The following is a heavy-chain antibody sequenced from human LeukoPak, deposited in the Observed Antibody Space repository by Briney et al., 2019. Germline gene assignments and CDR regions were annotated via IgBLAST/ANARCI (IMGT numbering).Heavy chain of an antibody. CDR1: GFTFSSYW. CDR2: ISSSGSTI. CDR3: ARDRDYDSSGD. V-gene: IGHV3-48*04. D-gene: IGHD3-22*01. Sequence: GGSLRLSCAASGFTFSSYWMSWVRQAPGKGLEWVSYISSSGSTIYYADSVKGRFTISRDNAKNSLYLQMNSLRAEDTAVYYCARDRDYDSSGDWGQGTLVTVSS. J-gene: IGHJ4*02.